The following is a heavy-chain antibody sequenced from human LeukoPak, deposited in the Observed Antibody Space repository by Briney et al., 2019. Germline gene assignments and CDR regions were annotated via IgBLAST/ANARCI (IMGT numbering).Heavy chain of an antibody. J-gene: IGHJ4*02. V-gene: IGHV4-4*07. CDR2: IYTSGST. CDR1: GGSISSYY. CDR3: AKRYCSSTTSYDDRGAFDY. D-gene: IGHD2-2*01. Sequence: SETLSLTCTVSGGSISSYYWSWIRQPAGKGLEWIGRIYTSGSTNYNPPLKSRVTMSVDTSKNQFSLKLSSVTAADTAVYYCAKRYCSSTTSYDDRGAFDYWGQGTLVTVSS.